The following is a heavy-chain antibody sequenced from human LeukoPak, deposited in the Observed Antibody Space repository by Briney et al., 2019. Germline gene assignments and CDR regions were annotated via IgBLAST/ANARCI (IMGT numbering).Heavy chain of an antibody. Sequence: ASVKVSCKASGYTFTSYAMHWVRQAPGQRLEWMGWINAGNGNTKYSQKFQGRVTITRDTSASTAYMELSSLRSEDTAVYYCARSESGSYSNFVYWGQGTLVTVSS. V-gene: IGHV1-3*01. CDR1: GYTFTSYA. CDR2: INAGNGNT. D-gene: IGHD1-26*01. CDR3: ARSESGSYSNFVY. J-gene: IGHJ4*02.